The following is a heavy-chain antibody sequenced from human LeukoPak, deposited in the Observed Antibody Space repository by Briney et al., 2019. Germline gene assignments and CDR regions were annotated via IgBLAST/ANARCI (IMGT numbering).Heavy chain of an antibody. J-gene: IGHJ3*02. V-gene: IGHV5-51*01. CDR2: VYPGDSDT. CDR1: GYTFTNYW. D-gene: IGHD4-23*01. Sequence: GESLKISCKGSGYTFTNYWIHWVRQLPGKGLEWMGNVYPGDSDTRYSPSFQGQVTISADKSITTTYLQWNSLKASDTAIYYCARQLDYGGFGAFGIWGQGTMVTVSS. CDR3: ARQLDYGGFGAFGI.